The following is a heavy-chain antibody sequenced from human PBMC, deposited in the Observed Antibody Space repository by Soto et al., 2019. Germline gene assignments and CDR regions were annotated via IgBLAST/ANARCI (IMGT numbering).Heavy chain of an antibody. V-gene: IGHV4-59*01. CDR3: ARLGVTIFHGMDV. CDR1: GGSISSYY. CDR2: IYYSGST. D-gene: IGHD3-9*01. Sequence: PSETLSLTCTVSGGSISSYYWSWIRQPPGKGLEWIGYIYYSGSTNYNPSLKSRVTISVDTSKNQFSLKLSSVTAADTAVYYCARLGVTIFHGMDVWGQGTTVTVSS. J-gene: IGHJ6*02.